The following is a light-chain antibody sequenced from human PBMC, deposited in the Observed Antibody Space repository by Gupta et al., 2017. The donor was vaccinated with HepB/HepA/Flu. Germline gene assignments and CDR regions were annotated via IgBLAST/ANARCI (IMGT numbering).Light chain of an antibody. CDR1: SPNIGAGYD. CDR3: QSYDSSLSGFYWV. Sequence: QSVLPQPPSVSGAPGQRVTISCPGSSPNIGAGYDVHWYQQLPGTAPKLLIYGNSNRPSGVPDRFSGSKSGTSASLAITGLQAEDEADYYCQSYDSSLSGFYWVFGGGTKLTVL. CDR2: GNS. J-gene: IGLJ3*02. V-gene: IGLV1-40*01.